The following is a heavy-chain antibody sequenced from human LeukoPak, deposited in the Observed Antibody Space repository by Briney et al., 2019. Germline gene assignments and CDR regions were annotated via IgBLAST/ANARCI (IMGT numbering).Heavy chain of an antibody. CDR1: GFTFKTHA. V-gene: IGHV3-11*01. Sequence: GGSLRLSCAASGFTFKTHAVSWVRQAPGKGLEWVSYISSSGSTIYYADSVKGRFTISRDNAKNSLYLQMNSLRAEDTAVYYCAREVRSAHYFDYWGQGTLVTVSS. J-gene: IGHJ4*02. CDR3: AREVRSAHYFDY. CDR2: ISSSGSTI. D-gene: IGHD3-3*01.